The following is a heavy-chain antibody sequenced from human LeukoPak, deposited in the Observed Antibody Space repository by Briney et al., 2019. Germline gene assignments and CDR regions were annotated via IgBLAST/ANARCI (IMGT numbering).Heavy chain of an antibody. CDR3: ARLRDDVTKFDS. CDR1: GFTFSSYW. V-gene: IGHV3-7*01. J-gene: IGHJ4*02. D-gene: IGHD2-8*01. CDR2: INQDKRQI. Sequence: GGSLRPSCAGSGFTFSSYWMSCVRQAPGKGLEWVASINQDKRQIQYVESVKGRFTISRDNAKSSLFLQMNSLRVEDTAVYYCARLRDDVTKFDSWGQGTLVTVSS.